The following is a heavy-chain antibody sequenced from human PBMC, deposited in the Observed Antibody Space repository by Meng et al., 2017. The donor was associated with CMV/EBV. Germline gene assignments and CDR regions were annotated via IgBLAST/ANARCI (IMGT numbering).Heavy chain of an antibody. Sequence: GESLKISCAASGFTFSSYSMNWVRQAPGKGLEWVSSISSSSSYIYYADSVKGRFTISRGNAKNSLYLQMNSLRAEDTAVYYCAREIGTYYDFWSGYYSHYYGMDVWGQGTTVTVSS. CDR1: GFTFSSYS. V-gene: IGHV3-21*01. CDR2: ISSSSSYI. D-gene: IGHD3-3*01. CDR3: AREIGTYYDFWSGYYSHYYGMDV. J-gene: IGHJ6*02.